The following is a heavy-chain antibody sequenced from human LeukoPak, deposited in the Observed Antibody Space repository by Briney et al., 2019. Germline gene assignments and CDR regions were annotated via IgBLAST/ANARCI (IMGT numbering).Heavy chain of an antibody. J-gene: IGHJ4*02. D-gene: IGHD3-22*01. CDR1: GFTFSSYS. V-gene: IGHV3-21*01. Sequence: GGSLRLSCAASGFTFSSYSMNWVRQAPGKGLEWVSSISSSSYIYYADSVKGRFTISRDNAKNSLYLQMNSLRAEDTAVYYCARGPTYYYDSSGYYEAYWGQGTLVTVSS. CDR2: ISSSSYI. CDR3: ARGPTYYYDSSGYYEAY.